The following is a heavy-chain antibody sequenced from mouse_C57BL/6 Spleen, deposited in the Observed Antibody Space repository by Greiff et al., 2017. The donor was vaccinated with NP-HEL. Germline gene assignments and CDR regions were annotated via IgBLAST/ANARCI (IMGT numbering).Heavy chain of an antibody. CDR1: GYAFSSYW. CDR2: IYPGDGDT. Sequence: QVQLKESGAELVKPGASVKISCKASGYAFSSYWMNWVKQRPGKGLEWIGQIYPGDGDTNYNGKFKGKATLTADKSSSTAYMQLSSLTSEDSAVYFCARSDDGYYPLAYWGQGTLVTVSA. CDR3: ARSDDGYYPLAY. J-gene: IGHJ3*01. D-gene: IGHD2-3*01. V-gene: IGHV1-80*01.